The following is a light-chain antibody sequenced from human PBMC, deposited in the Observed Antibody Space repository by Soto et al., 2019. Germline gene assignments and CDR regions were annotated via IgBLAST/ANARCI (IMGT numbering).Light chain of an antibody. Sequence: QSVLTQPPSASGTPGQRVTISCSGSSSNIGSNYVYWYQQLPGTAPKLLIYRNNQRPSGVPDRFSGSKSGTSASLAISGLRSEYEADYSCAAWDDSLSWVFGGGTKLTVL. V-gene: IGLV1-47*01. J-gene: IGLJ3*02. CDR1: SSNIGSNY. CDR3: AAWDDSLSWV. CDR2: RNN.